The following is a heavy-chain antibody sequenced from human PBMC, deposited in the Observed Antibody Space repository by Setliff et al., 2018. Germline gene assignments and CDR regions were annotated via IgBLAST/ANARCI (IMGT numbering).Heavy chain of an antibody. J-gene: IGHJ3*02. V-gene: IGHV1-18*01. CDR1: GYTFTSYG. D-gene: IGHD6-13*01. CDR3: ARAPAYSSTPGSYAFDI. CDR2: ISAYNGNT. Sequence: ASVKVSCKASGYTFTSYGISWVRQAPGQGLEWMGWISAYNGNTNYAQKRQGRVTMTTDTSTSTAYMELRSLRSDDTAVYYCARAPAYSSTPGSYAFDIWGQGTMVTVSS.